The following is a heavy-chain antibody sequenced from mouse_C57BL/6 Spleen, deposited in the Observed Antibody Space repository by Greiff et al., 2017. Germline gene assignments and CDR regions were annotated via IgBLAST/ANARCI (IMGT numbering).Heavy chain of an antibody. CDR1: GFTFSDYY. D-gene: IGHD6-2*01. CDR2: INYDGSST. CDR3: AREGVSLSYFDY. J-gene: IGHJ2*01. V-gene: IGHV5-16*01. Sequence: EVHLVESEGGLVQPGSSMKLSCTASGFTFSDYYMAWVRQVPEKGLEWVANINYDGSSTYYLDSLKSRFIISRDNAKNILYLQMSSLKSEDTATYYCAREGVSLSYFDYWGQGTTLTVSS.